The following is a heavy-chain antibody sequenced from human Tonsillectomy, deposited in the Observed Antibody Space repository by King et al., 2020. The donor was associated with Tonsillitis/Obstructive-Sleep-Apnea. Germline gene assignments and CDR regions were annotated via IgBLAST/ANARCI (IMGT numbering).Heavy chain of an antibody. V-gene: IGHV3-74*01. CDR3: ARHLRYSSPAFDI. Sequence: VQLVESGGALVQPGGSLRLSCADPGFTFSSYWMHWVRQAPGKGLVWVSRINSVGSSPSYADSVKGRFTISRDNAKNTLYLQMNSLRAEDTAVYYCARHLRYSSPAFDIWGQGTMVTVSS. CDR1: GFTFSSYW. CDR2: INSVGSSP. J-gene: IGHJ3*02. D-gene: IGHD6-19*01.